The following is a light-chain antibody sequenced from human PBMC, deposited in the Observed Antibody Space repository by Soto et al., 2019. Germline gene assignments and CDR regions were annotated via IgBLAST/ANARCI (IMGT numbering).Light chain of an antibody. CDR1: QSISTW. CDR2: DGS. CDR3: QQYHTNSSIT. J-gene: IGKJ5*01. Sequence: DIQMTQSPSTLSASLGERVTVTCRASQSISTWFGWYQQKPGKAPTLLLYDGSSLKSGGPSRFSGSGSGTDFTPTTSSLQPHDFATDYYQQYHTNSSITFGQGTRLEIK. V-gene: IGKV1-5*01.